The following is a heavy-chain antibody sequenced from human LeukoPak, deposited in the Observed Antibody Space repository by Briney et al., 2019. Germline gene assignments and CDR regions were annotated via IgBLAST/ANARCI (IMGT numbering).Heavy chain of an antibody. D-gene: IGHD6-13*01. V-gene: IGHV4-39*01. Sequence: SETLSLTRTVSGGSISSSSCYWGWIRQPPGKGLEWIGSIYYSGSTYYNPSLKSRVTISVDTSKNQFSLKLSSVTAADTAVYYCARPMGQQLVLGIGAFDIWGQGTMVTVSS. CDR1: GGSISSSSCY. CDR2: IYYSGST. J-gene: IGHJ3*02. CDR3: ARPMGQQLVLGIGAFDI.